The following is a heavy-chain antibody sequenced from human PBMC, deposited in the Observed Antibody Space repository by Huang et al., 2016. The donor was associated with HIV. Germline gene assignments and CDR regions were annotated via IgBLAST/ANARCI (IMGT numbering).Heavy chain of an antibody. D-gene: IGHD6-13*01. V-gene: IGHV3-30*18. CDR1: GFTFSSYG. CDR3: AKGGSAAAVLDF. J-gene: IGHJ4*02. CDR2: ISYDAKTK. Sequence: QVQLVESGGGVVQPGRSLRISCAASGFTFSSYGMHWVGQGGGKGLGWVAVISYDAKTKYYADSVKGRFSISRDNSKTTVYLQLNSLRLEDTAVYYCAKGGSAAAVLDFWGQGTLVTVSS.